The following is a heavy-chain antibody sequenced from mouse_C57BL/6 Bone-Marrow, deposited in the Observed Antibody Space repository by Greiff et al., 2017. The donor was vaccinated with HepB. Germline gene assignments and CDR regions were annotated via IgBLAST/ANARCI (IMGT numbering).Heavy chain of an antibody. Sequence: VQLQQPGAELVMPGASVKLSCKASGYTFTSYWMHWVKQRPGQGLEWIGEIDPSDSYTNYNQKFKGKSTLTVDKSSSTAYMQLSSLTSEDSAVYYCARGGVTGEDYFDYWGQGTTLTVSS. J-gene: IGHJ2*01. CDR2: IDPSDSYT. V-gene: IGHV1-69*01. D-gene: IGHD2-2*01. CDR3: ARGGVTGEDYFDY. CDR1: GYTFTSYW.